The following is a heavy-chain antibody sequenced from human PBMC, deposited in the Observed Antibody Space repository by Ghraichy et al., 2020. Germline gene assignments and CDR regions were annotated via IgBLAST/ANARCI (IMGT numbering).Heavy chain of an antibody. V-gene: IGHV3-15*01. J-gene: IGHJ4*02. CDR2: IKSKTDGGTT. D-gene: IGHD3-9*01. CDR1: GFTFSNAW. CDR3: TTTGRTYYDILTGYYNFDY. Sequence: GGSLRLSCAASGFTFSNAWMSWVRQAPGKGLEWVGRIKSKTDGGTTDYAAPVKGRFTISRDDSKNTLYLQMNSLKTEDTAVYYCTTTGRTYYDILTGYYNFDYWGQGTLVTVSS.